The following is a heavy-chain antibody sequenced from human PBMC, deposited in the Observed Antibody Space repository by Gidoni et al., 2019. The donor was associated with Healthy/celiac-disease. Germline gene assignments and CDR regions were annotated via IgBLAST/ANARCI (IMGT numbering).Heavy chain of an antibody. J-gene: IGHJ4*02. Sequence: EVQLVESGGVVVQPGGSLRLSCAASGFTFDDYTMHWVRQAPGKGLEGVSLISWDGGSTYYADSVKGRFTISRDNSKNALYLQMNSLRTEDTALYYCAKDLYSSGSTRAVFDYWGQGTLVTVSS. V-gene: IGHV3-43*01. CDR2: ISWDGGST. D-gene: IGHD6-19*01. CDR3: AKDLYSSGSTRAVFDY. CDR1: GFTFDDYT.